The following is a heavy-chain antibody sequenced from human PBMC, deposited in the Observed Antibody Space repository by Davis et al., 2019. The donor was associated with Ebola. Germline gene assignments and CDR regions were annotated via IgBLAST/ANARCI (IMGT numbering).Heavy chain of an antibody. V-gene: IGHV4-34*01. Sequence: SETLSLTCAVYGGSFSGYYWSWIRQPPGKGLEWIGSIYHSGSTYYNPSLKSRVTISVDTSKNQFSLKLSSVTAADTAVYYCARGGRFTVHETLGYYYYYGMDVWGQGTTVTVSS. CDR1: GGSFSGYY. CDR2: IYHSGST. J-gene: IGHJ6*02. CDR3: ARGGRFTVHETLGYYYYYGMDV. D-gene: IGHD4-11*01.